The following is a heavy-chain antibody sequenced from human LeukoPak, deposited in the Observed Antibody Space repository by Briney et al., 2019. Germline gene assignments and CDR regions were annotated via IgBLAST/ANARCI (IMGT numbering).Heavy chain of an antibody. V-gene: IGHV3-23*01. CDR1: GFTFSSYA. CDR2: ISGSGGST. J-gene: IGHJ6*04. D-gene: IGHD5-18*01. CDR3: AKDGAMVSYYGMDV. Sequence: GGSLRLSCAASGFTFSSYAMSWVRQAPGKGLEWVSAISGSGGSTYYADSVKGRFTISRDNSKNTLYLQMNSLRAEDTAVYYCAKDGAMVSYYGMDVWGKGTTVTVSS.